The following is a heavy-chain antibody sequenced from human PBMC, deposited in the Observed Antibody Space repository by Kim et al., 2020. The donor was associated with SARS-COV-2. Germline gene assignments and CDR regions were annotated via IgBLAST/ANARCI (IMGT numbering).Heavy chain of an antibody. Sequence: NYNPPPKSRVTRSVDTSKNQFSLKLSSVTAADTAVYYCARLGATRAGVDYWGQGTLVTVSS. J-gene: IGHJ4*02. D-gene: IGHD1-26*01. CDR3: ARLGATRAGVDY. V-gene: IGHV4-61*07.